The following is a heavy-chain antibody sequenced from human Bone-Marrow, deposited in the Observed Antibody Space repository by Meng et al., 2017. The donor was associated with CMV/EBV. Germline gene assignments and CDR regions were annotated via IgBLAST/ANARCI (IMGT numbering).Heavy chain of an antibody. Sequence: WESGGGLVQPGGSLGLSCAASGFTFSSYAMSWVRQAPGKGLEWVSAISGSGGSTYYADSVKGRFTISRDNSKNTLYLQMNSLRAEDTAVYYCAKAVRGGDYVFDYWGQGTLVTVSS. CDR2: ISGSGGST. V-gene: IGHV3-23*01. CDR1: GFTFSSYA. CDR3: AKAVRGGDYVFDY. J-gene: IGHJ4*02. D-gene: IGHD4-17*01.